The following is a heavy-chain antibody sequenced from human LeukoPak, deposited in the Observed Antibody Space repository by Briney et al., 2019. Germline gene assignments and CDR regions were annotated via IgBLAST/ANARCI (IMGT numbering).Heavy chain of an antibody. Sequence: SVKVSCKASGGTFSSYAISWVRQAPGQGLEWMGGIIPIFGTANYAQKFQGRVTITTDESTSTAYMELSSLRSEDTAVYYCATKLSSIAARPSYYFDYWGQGTLVTVSS. J-gene: IGHJ4*02. CDR1: GGTFSSYA. CDR3: ATKLSSIAARPSYYFDY. V-gene: IGHV1-69*05. D-gene: IGHD6-6*01. CDR2: IIPIFGTA.